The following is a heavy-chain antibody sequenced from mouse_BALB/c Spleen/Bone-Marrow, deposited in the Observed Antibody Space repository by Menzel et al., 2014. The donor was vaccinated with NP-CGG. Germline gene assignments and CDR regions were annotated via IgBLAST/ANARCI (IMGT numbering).Heavy chain of an antibody. Sequence: QVQLKESGPELARPGVSVKLSCKGSGYTFTAYAMHWVKQSHAKSLEWIGLISTYSGNTHYNQNFKGKATMTVDKSSSTAYMELARLTSEDSAIYYCARNFYGSSYFDYWGQGTTLTVSS. D-gene: IGHD1-1*01. CDR2: ISTYSGNT. CDR3: ARNFYGSSYFDY. CDR1: GYTFTAYA. V-gene: IGHV1-67*01. J-gene: IGHJ2*01.